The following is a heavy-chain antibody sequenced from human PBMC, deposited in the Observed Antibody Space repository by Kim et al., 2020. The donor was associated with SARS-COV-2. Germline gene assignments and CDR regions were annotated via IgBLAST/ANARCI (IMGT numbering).Heavy chain of an antibody. V-gene: IGHV3-48*02. CDR3: ARGFADLGYNYYYMDV. Sequence: DTVKGRFTNSRDNDKKSLNLQMNSLRDEDTAVYYCARGFADLGYNYYYMDVWGQGTTVTVSS. D-gene: IGHD2-21*01. J-gene: IGHJ6*02.